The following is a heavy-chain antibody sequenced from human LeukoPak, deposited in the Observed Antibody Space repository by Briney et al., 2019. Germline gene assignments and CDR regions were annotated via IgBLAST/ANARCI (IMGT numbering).Heavy chain of an antibody. J-gene: IGHJ6*02. CDR2: IYPGDSDT. D-gene: IGHD1-26*01. CDR1: GYSFTSYW. CDR3: ARHPGAGSYGYYYGMDV. Sequence: HGESLKISCKGSGYSFTSYWIGWVRQMPGKGLEWMGIIYPGDSDTRYSPSFQGQVTISADKSISTAYLQWSSLKASDTAMYYCARHPGAGSYGYYYGMDVWGQGTTVTVSS. V-gene: IGHV5-51*01.